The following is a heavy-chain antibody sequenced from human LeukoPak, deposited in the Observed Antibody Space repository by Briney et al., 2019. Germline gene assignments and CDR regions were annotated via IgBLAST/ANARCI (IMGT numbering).Heavy chain of an antibody. CDR3: AKDLRVYSSGWYYFDY. J-gene: IGHJ4*02. CDR1: GFTFSSYG. V-gene: IGHV3-30*02. CDR2: IRYDTSNK. Sequence: GGSLRLSCAASGFTFSSYGMHWVRQAPDKGLEWVAFIRYDTSNKYYGDSVKGRFTISRDNSKNTLYLQMNSLRAEDTAVYSCAKDLRVYSSGWYYFDYSGQGTLVTVSS. D-gene: IGHD6-19*01.